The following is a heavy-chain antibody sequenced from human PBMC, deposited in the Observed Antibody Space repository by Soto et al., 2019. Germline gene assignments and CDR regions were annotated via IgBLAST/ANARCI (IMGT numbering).Heavy chain of an antibody. D-gene: IGHD2-2*01. Sequence: GASVKVSCKASGGTFSSYAISWVRQAPGQGLEWMGWISRNIDNTNYAQKFQGRVIMTADTSTSTAYLELRTLTSDDTAVYYCAREYCTSTSCYGVDYWGQGTLVTVSS. CDR1: GGTFSSYA. V-gene: IGHV1-18*01. CDR2: ISRNIDNT. J-gene: IGHJ4*02. CDR3: AREYCTSTSCYGVDY.